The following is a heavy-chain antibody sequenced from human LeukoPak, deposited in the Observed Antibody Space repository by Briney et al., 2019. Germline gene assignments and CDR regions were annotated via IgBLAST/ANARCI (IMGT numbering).Heavy chain of an antibody. V-gene: IGHV3-23*01. CDR1: GFTFNTYA. D-gene: IGHD6-19*01. J-gene: IGHJ4*02. Sequence: GGSPRLSCTASGFTFNTYAMTWVRQAPGKGLEWVSTISGSGGSTYYADSVKGRFTISRDNSKNTLYLQMNSLRAEDTAVYYCAKDGDSSGWLYNIYFDYWGQGTLVTVSS. CDR3: AKDGDSSGWLYNIYFDY. CDR2: ISGSGGST.